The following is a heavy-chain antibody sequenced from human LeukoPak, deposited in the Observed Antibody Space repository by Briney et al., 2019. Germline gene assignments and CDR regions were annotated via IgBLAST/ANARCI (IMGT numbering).Heavy chain of an antibody. V-gene: IGHV3-33*01. CDR3: VRPCGGSYYFDN. D-gene: IGHD4-23*01. CDR2: VWFDGINK. Sequence: PGRSLRLSCAASGFTFSTYGMHWGRQPPGKGLEWVAVVWFDGINKFYADSVKGRFTISRDNSNNILYLQMNSLRAEDTAVYYCVRPCGGSYYFDNWGQGSLVTVSS. CDR1: GFTFSTYG. J-gene: IGHJ4*02.